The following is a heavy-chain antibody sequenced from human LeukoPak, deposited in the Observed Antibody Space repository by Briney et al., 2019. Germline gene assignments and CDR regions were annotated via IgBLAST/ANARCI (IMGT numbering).Heavy chain of an antibody. J-gene: IGHJ4*02. CDR1: GGTFSSYA. Sequence: ASVKVSCKASGGTFSSYAISWVRQAPGQGLEWMGWINPNSGGTNYAQKFQGRVTMTRDTSISTAYMELSRLRSDDTAVYYCATGDLTTYDYWGQGTLVTVSS. CDR3: ATGDLTTYDY. CDR2: INPNSGGT. V-gene: IGHV1-2*02. D-gene: IGHD3-9*01.